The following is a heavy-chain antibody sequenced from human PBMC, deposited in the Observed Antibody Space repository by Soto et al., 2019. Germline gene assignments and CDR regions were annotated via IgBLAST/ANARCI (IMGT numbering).Heavy chain of an antibody. D-gene: IGHD3-3*01. Sequence: ASVKVSCKASGYTFTSYGISWVRQAPGQGLEWMGWISAYNGNTNYAQKLQGRVTMTTDTSTSTAYVELRSLRSDDTAVYYCARYYDFWSGYSLEYYYGMDVWGQGTTVTVS. CDR2: ISAYNGNT. CDR3: ARYYDFWSGYSLEYYYGMDV. V-gene: IGHV1-18*04. J-gene: IGHJ6*02. CDR1: GYTFTSYG.